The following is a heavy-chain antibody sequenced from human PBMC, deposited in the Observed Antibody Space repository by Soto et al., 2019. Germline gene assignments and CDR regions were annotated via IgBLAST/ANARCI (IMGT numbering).Heavy chain of an antibody. CDR2: IYWDDDK. D-gene: IGHD3-16*01. CDR1: GFSLSSSGVG. CDR3: VHLLTGGRFDS. V-gene: IGHV2-5*02. J-gene: IGHJ4*02. Sequence: QITLKESGPSLVKPTETLTLTCTFSGFSLSSSGVGVAWIRPPPRKPLEWLALIYWDDDKYTSPSLKSRLTITKDTSKNQVVLLMTNMDPVDTATYFCVHLLTGGRFDSWGQGTLVTVSS.